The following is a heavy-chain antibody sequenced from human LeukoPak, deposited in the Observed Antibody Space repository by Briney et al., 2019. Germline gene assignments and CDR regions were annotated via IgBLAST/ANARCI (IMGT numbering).Heavy chain of an antibody. Sequence: ASVKVSCKASGYTFTSYGISWVRQAPGQGLEWMGWINPNSGGANYAQKFQGRVTMTRDTSISTAYMELSRLRSDDTAVYYCARELGGVSAYYYYYMDDWGKGTTVTVSS. D-gene: IGHD2-8*02. J-gene: IGHJ6*03. CDR1: GYTFTSYG. CDR2: INPNSGGA. V-gene: IGHV1-2*02. CDR3: ARELGGVSAYYYYYMDD.